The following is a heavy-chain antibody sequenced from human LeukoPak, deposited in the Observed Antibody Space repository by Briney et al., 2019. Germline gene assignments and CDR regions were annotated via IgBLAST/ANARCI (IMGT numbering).Heavy chain of an antibody. CDR1: GFTFSSYW. D-gene: IGHD3-3*01. Sequence: GGSLRLSCAASGFTFSSYWMSWVRQAPGKGLEWVAYIKQDGSEKYYVDSVKGRFTISRDNAKNSLYLQMNSLRAEDTAVYYCARDRTYYDFWSGPGDWGQGTLVTVSS. V-gene: IGHV3-7*01. J-gene: IGHJ4*02. CDR2: IKQDGSEK. CDR3: ARDRTYYDFWSGPGD.